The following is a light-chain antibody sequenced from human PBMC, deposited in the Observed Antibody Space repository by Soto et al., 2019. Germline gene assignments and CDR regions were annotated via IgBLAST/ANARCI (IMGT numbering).Light chain of an antibody. V-gene: IGLV1-47*01. Sequence: QSVLTQPPSVSGTPGQRVTISCSGGISNIGTNYVHWFQQLPGTAPKVLSNRDNQRPSGVPDRFSGSKSGTSASLAISGLRSEDEAEYYCAAWEDTVRSYVFGTGTQLTVL. CDR1: ISNIGTNY. CDR3: AAWEDTVRSYV. CDR2: RDN. J-gene: IGLJ1*01.